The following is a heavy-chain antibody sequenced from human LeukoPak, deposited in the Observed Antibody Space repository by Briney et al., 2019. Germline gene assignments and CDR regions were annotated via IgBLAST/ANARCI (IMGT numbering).Heavy chain of an antibody. CDR3: ARGQGATVPQVGKNWFDP. J-gene: IGHJ5*02. CDR1: GGSISSSNW. V-gene: IGHV4-4*02. Sequence: PSGTLSLNCAVSGGSISSSNWWSRVRQPPGKGLEWIGEVNENGGTNISPSLRNRVILYADTTKSQFFVKLISVTVPDTAVYYCARGQGATVPQVGKNWFDPWGQGTRVTVSS. D-gene: IGHD1-26*01. CDR2: VNENGGT.